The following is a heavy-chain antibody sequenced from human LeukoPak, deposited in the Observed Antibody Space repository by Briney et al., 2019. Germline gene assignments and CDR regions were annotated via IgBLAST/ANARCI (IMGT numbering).Heavy chain of an antibody. Sequence: SVKVPCKASGGTFNSYAISWVRQAPGQGLEWMGGIIPIFGTANYAQKFQGRVTITADESTSTAYMELSSLRSEDTAVYYCARAHYGSGSYSYYGMDVWGKGTTVAVSS. CDR1: GGTFNSYA. V-gene: IGHV1-69*13. D-gene: IGHD3-10*01. J-gene: IGHJ6*04. CDR3: ARAHYGSGSYSYYGMDV. CDR2: IIPIFGTA.